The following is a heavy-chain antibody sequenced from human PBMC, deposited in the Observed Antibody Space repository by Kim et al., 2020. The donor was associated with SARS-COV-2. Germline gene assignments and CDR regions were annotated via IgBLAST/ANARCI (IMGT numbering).Heavy chain of an antibody. J-gene: IGHJ5*02. CDR1: GYSFANWW. CDR2: IFAGDSDT. D-gene: IGHD2-21*02. V-gene: IGHV5-51*01. Sequence: GESLKISCKTSGYSFANWWIGWVRQLPGKGLEWVGIIFAGDSDTRYSPSFQGQVTISVDKSIDTAYLHWSSLKASDTAMYYCARHARYCSRNDDCYNGWFAPGGQGTLGTVSS. CDR3: ARHARYCSRNDDCYNGWFAP.